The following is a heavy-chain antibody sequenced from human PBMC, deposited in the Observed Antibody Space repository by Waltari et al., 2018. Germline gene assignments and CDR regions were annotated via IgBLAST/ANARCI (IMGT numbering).Heavy chain of an antibody. J-gene: IGHJ6*03. V-gene: IGHV3-30*04. CDR3: ARGMRSGSGYFYYYLDV. Sequence: QVQLVESGGGVVQPGRSLTVSCEASGFTFSLYTLHWVRQAPGKGVEWVAAISFEGGQKAYAYSVRGRFTISRDNSKSTVNVEMNSLRPEDTAMYYCARGMRSGSGYFYYYLDVWGKGTTVTVSS. D-gene: IGHD6-25*01. CDR2: ISFEGGQK. CDR1: GFTFSLYT.